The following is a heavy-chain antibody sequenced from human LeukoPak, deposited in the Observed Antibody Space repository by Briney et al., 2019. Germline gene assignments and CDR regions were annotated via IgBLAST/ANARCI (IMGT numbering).Heavy chain of an antibody. CDR2: LSFDASGR. D-gene: IGHD3-16*02. J-gene: IGHJ4*02. CDR1: RFTFRNYG. V-gene: IGHV3-30*03. CDR3: ARDLQEISSFYFDY. Sequence: GTSLRLSCAASRFTFRNYGMHWVRQAPGKGLEWVAGLSFDASGRNYADSVKGRFTISRDNSKNTLYLQMHSLSPEDTAVYFCARDLQEISSFYFDYWGQGSLVTVSS.